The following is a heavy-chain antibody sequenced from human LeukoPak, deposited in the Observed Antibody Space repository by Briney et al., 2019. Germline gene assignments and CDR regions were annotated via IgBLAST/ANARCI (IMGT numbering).Heavy chain of an antibody. J-gene: IGHJ4*02. V-gene: IGHV3-30*03. CDR2: ISHDGSNE. CDR1: GFSFTYYG. CDR3: ARGHSSSWSFFDY. D-gene: IGHD6-13*01. Sequence: GGSLRLSCAASGFSFTYYGMHWVRQAPGKGLEWVAVISHDGSNEHYAGSVKGRFTISRDNSKNTLYLQMNSLRADDTAVYYCARGHSSSWSFFDYWGQGTLVTVSS.